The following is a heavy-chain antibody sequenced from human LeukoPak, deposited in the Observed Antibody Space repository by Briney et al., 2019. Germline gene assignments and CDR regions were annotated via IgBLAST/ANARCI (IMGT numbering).Heavy chain of an antibody. D-gene: IGHD5-18*01. Sequence: GGSLSFYCAAAGFTISSYGMLWVRPAPGKGLEWVAVISYDGGNNYYTDSVKGRFTISRDNSKNTLYLQMNSLRADDTAVYCGARVGPSPYSCGTEDYYYGMDVWDQGTTVTVSS. V-gene: IGHV3-33*01. CDR1: GFTISSYG. CDR2: ISYDGGNN. CDR3: ARVGPSPYSCGTEDYYYGMDV. J-gene: IGHJ6*02.